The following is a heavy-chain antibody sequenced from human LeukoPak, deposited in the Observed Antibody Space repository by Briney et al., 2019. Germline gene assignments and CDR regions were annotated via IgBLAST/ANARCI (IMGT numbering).Heavy chain of an antibody. Sequence: GGSLRLSCAASGFTFSSYAMSWVRQAPGKGREGVSAISGSGGSTYYADSVKGRFTISRDNSKNTLYLQMNRLRAEDTAVYYCAKEPPFGRYYYYMAVWGKGTTVTVSS. J-gene: IGHJ6*03. CDR1: GFTFSSYA. V-gene: IGHV3-23*01. CDR2: ISGSGGST. CDR3: AKEPPFGRYYYYMAV. D-gene: IGHD3-10*01.